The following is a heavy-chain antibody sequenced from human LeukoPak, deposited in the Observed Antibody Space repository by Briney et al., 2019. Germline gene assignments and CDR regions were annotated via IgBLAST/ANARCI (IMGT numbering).Heavy chain of an antibody. CDR1: GGSISTSNYY. CDR3: ARTRYYYNSRSYGRPYYFDY. CDR2: IFYSGST. J-gene: IGHJ4*02. Sequence: SETLSLTCTVSGGSISTSNYYWGWIRQPPGKGLEWIGNIFYSGSTYYSPSLKSRVTISLDTSRNQFSLKLSSVTAADTAVYYCARTRYYYNSRSYGRPYYFDYWGQGTLVTVSS. V-gene: IGHV4-39*01. D-gene: IGHD3-10*01.